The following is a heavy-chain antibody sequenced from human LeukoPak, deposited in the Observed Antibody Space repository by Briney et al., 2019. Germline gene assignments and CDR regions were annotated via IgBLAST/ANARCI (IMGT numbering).Heavy chain of an antibody. V-gene: IGHV4-39*01. CDR1: GASLSSSSYY. J-gene: IGHJ5*02. Sequence: PSETLSLTCSVSGASLSSSSYYWGWIRQSPGKGLEWIGSAYYSGSPYYDPSLKSRVTISVDTSKNQFSLKLSSVTAADTAVYYCASHSAEYDILTGYHSYNSFDPWGQGILVTVSS. D-gene: IGHD3-9*01. CDR3: ASHSAEYDILTGYHSYNSFDP. CDR2: AYYSGSP.